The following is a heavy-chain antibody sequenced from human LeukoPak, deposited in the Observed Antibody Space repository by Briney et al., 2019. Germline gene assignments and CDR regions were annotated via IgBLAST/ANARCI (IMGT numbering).Heavy chain of an antibody. Sequence: EASVKVSCKASGYSFTTYDINRVRQATGQGLEWMGWMNLKSGYTGYAQKFQGRVTITRDTSTSTVYMELSSLRSEDTAVYYCARVAGSIDYWGQGTLVTVSS. V-gene: IGHV1-8*03. CDR2: MNLKSGYT. CDR1: GYSFTTYD. CDR3: ARVAGSIDY. J-gene: IGHJ4*02. D-gene: IGHD1-26*01.